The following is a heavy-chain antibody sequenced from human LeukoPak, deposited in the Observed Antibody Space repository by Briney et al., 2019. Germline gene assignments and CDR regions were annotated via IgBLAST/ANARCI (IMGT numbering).Heavy chain of an antibody. J-gene: IGHJ4*02. CDR1: GFTFSSYG. Sequence: GGSLRLSCAASGFTFSSYGMHWVRQAPGKGLEWVAVIWYDGSNKYYADSVKGRFTISRDNSKNTLYLQMNRLRAEDTAVYYCARGDSSGESLDYWGQGTLVTVSS. CDR2: IWYDGSNK. CDR3: ARGDSSGESLDY. V-gene: IGHV3-33*01. D-gene: IGHD3-22*01.